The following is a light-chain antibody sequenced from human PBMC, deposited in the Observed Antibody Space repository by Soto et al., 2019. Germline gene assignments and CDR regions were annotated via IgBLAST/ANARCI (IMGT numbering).Light chain of an antibody. CDR2: GAS. CDR1: QSVTSSY. Sequence: EVVLTQSPGTLSLSPGERATLSCRASQSVTSSYLAWYQQKPGQAPRLLIYGASTRATGIPDRFSASGSGTGFTLTISRLEPEDFAVYYCQQHGSSPFTFGPGTKVDNK. J-gene: IGKJ3*01. CDR3: QQHGSSPFT. V-gene: IGKV3-20*01.